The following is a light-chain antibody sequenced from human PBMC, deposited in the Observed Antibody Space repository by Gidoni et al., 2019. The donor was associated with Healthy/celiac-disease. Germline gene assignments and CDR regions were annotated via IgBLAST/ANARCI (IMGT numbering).Light chain of an antibody. V-gene: IGKV3-20*01. CDR2: GAS. J-gene: IGKJ2*01. CDR3: QQYGSSPPMYT. CDR1: QSVSSSY. Sequence: EIVLTQSPGPLSLSPGERATLSCRASQSVSSSYLAWYQQKPGQAPRLLLYGASSRATGIPDRFSGSGSGTDFTLTISRLEPEDVAVDYCQQYGSSPPMYTFGQGTKLEIK.